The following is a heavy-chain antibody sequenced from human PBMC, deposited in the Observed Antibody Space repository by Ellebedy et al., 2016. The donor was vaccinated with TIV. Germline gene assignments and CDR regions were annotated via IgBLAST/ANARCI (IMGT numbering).Heavy chain of an antibody. CDR3: ARNFDL. Sequence: SETLSLTCAVYGGSFSAYSWSWIRQPPGKGLEWIGEINHGGSTNYSPSLKSRVTISVDTSKKQFSLKLSSVTAADTAVYYCARNFDLWGRGTLVTVSS. J-gene: IGHJ2*01. CDR1: GGSFSAYS. CDR2: INHGGST. V-gene: IGHV4-34*01.